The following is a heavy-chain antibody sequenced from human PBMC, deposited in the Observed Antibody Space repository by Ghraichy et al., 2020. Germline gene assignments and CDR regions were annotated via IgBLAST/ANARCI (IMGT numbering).Heavy chain of an antibody. Sequence: SLNISCAVSGGSISSGGYSWSWIRQPPGKGLEWIGYIYHSGSTYYNPSLKSRVTISVDRSKNQFSLKLSSVTAADTAVYYCARGNYDFWSGYKYYFDYWGQGTLVTVSS. CDR3: ARGNYDFWSGYKYYFDY. CDR2: IYHSGST. V-gene: IGHV4-30-2*01. J-gene: IGHJ4*02. D-gene: IGHD3-3*01. CDR1: GGSISSGGYS.